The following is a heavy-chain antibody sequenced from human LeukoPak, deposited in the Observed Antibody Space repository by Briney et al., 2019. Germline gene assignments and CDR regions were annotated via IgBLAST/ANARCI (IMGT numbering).Heavy chain of an antibody. D-gene: IGHD1-26*01. CDR1: GFTFDDYG. V-gene: IGHV3-7*01. J-gene: IGHJ4*02. CDR3: ARGIVGATRFDY. Sequence: PGGSLRLSCAASGFTFDDYGMSWVRQAPGKGLEWVANIKQDGSEKYYVDSVKGRFTISRDNAKNSLYLQMNSLRAEDTAVYYCARGIVGATRFDYWGQGTLVTVSS. CDR2: IKQDGSEK.